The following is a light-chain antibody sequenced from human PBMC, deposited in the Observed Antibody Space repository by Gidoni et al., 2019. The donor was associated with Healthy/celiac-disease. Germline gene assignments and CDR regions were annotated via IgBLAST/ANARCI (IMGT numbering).Light chain of an antibody. J-gene: IGLJ1*01. CDR3: AAWDDSLNGLYV. Sequence: QSVLTQPPSASGTPGQRVTISCSGSSSNIGSNTVNWYQQLQGTAPKLLIYSNNQRPSGVPARFSGSKSGTSASLAISGLQSEDEADYYCAAWDDSLNGLYVFGTGTKVTVL. CDR2: SNN. CDR1: SSNIGSNT. V-gene: IGLV1-44*01.